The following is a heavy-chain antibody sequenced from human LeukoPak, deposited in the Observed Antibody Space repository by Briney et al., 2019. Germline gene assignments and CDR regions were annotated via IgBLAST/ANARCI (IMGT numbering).Heavy chain of an antibody. J-gene: IGHJ5*02. Sequence: GGSLRLSCAASGFTFSSYAMSWVRQAPGKGLEWVSAISGSGGSTYYADSVKGRFTISRDNAKNSLYLQMNSLRAEDTAVYYCARATRDGYNLDLWGQGTLVTVSS. V-gene: IGHV3-23*01. D-gene: IGHD5-24*01. CDR3: ARATRDGYNLDL. CDR1: GFTFSSYA. CDR2: ISGSGGST.